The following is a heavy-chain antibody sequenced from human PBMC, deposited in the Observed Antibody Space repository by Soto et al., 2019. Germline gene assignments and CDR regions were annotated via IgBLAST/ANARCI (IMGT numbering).Heavy chain of an antibody. J-gene: IGHJ6*02. V-gene: IGHV3-23*01. D-gene: IGHD4-17*01. Sequence: GGSLRLSCAASGFTFSSYAMSWVRQAPGKGLEWVSAISGSGGSTYYADSVKGRFTISRDNSKNTLYLQMNSLRAEDTAVYYCATTLRYYYYGMDVWGQGTTVTVSS. CDR1: GFTFSSYA. CDR3: ATTLRYYYYGMDV. CDR2: ISGSGGST.